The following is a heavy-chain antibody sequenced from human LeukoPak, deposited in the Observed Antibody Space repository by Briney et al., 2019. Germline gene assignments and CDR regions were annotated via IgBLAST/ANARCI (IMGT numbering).Heavy chain of an antibody. CDR2: MNPNSGNT. D-gene: IGHD2-15*01. V-gene: IGHV1-8*01. Sequence: GASVRVSCTSSGYPFSIYDINCVREATGQGLEWMGWMNPNSGNTGCAQKFQGRVTMTRDTSISTAYMELRTLRPEYTAVYYCARGPPPYCSGDSCYSFLYFPHWGQGTLVTVSS. CDR1: GYPFSIYD. CDR3: ARGPPPYCSGDSCYSFLYFPH. J-gene: IGHJ1*01.